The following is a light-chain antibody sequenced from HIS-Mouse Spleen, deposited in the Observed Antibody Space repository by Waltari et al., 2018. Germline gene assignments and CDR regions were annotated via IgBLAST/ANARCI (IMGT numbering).Light chain of an antibody. V-gene: IGLV3-10*01. CDR1: ASPKKH. Sequence: SYELTQPPSVSVSPGQTARITGSGGASPKKHGYLYQQKSGQAPVLVIYEDSKRPSGIPERFSGSSSGTMATLTISGAQVEDEADYYCYSTDSSGNHRVFGGGTKLTVL. CDR2: EDS. CDR3: YSTDSSGNHRV. J-gene: IGLJ2*01.